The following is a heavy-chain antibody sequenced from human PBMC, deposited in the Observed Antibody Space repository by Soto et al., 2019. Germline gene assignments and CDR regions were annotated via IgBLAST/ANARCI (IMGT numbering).Heavy chain of an antibody. CDR1: GFTFGDYA. CDR3: GIVVVVAATLDQKGAFDI. J-gene: IGHJ3*02. D-gene: IGHD2-15*01. V-gene: IGHV3-49*03. CDR2: IRSKAYGGTT. Sequence: GGSLRLSCTASGFTFGDYAMSWFRQAPGKGLEWVSFIRSKAYGGTTEYVASVKGRFTISRDDSKSIAYLQMNSLKTEDTALYYCGIVVVVAATLDQKGAFDIWGQGTMVTVSS.